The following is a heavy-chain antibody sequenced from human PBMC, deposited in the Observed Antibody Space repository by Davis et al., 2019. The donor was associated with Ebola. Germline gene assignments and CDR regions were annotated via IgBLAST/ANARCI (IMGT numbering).Heavy chain of an antibody. D-gene: IGHD6-13*01. J-gene: IGHJ4*02. CDR3: TIAAADIDY. CDR2: IRSKANSYAT. V-gene: IGHV3-73*01. CDR1: GFTFSSYA. Sequence: GESLKISCAASGFTFSSYAMHWVRQASGKGLEWVGRIRSKANSYATAYAASVKGRFTISRDDSKNTAYLQMNSLKTEDTAVYYCTIAAADIDYWGQGTLVTVSS.